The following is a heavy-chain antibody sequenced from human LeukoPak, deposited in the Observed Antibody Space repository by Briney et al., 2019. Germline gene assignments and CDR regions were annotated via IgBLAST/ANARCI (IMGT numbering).Heavy chain of an antibody. Sequence: GGSLRLSCAASGFTFSTYAVNWVRQAPGKGLEWASTISGSGDSTYYADSVKGRFTISRDNSKNTLYLQMNSLRAEDTAVYYCARDGQGYCSGGSCYSGAFDIWGQGTMVTVSS. CDR3: ARDGQGYCSGGSCYSGAFDI. D-gene: IGHD2-15*01. CDR1: GFTFSTYA. CDR2: ISGSGDST. V-gene: IGHV3-23*01. J-gene: IGHJ3*02.